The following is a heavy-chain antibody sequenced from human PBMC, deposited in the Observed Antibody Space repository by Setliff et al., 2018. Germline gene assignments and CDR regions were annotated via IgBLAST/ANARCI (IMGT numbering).Heavy chain of an antibody. V-gene: IGHV4-39*01. CDR1: GGSISSSSYQ. D-gene: IGHD3-10*01. Sequence: SETLSLTCTVSGGSISSSSYQWSWVRQTPGKGLEWIGSIYYSGTAYYNPSLKSRVTISVDTSKNQFSLQVTSVTATDTAIYYCARHQFVGGYYGSVTYRHFDYWGHGILVTVSS. CDR3: ARHQFVGGYYGSVTYRHFDY. J-gene: IGHJ4*01. CDR2: IYYSGTA.